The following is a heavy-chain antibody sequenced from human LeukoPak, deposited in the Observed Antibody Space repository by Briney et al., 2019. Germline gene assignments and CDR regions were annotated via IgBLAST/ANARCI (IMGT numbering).Heavy chain of an antibody. CDR2: ISAYNGNT. CDR1: GYTFTSYG. V-gene: IGHV1-18*01. Sequence: ASVKVSCKASGYTFTSYGISWVRQAPGQGLEGMGWISAYNGNTNYAQKLQGRVTMTTDTSTSTAYMELRSLRSDDTAVYYCARVPMITFGGVIVMSYWGQGTLVTVSS. CDR3: ARVPMITFGGVIVMSY. J-gene: IGHJ4*02. D-gene: IGHD3-16*02.